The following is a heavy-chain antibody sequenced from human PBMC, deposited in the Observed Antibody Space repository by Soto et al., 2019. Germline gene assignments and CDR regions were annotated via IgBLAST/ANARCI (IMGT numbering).Heavy chain of an antibody. CDR3: ARHGAQEDSTPYDY. V-gene: IGHV4-39*01. CDR2: IYYSGST. Sequence: SETLSLTCTVSGGSISGSSYYWGWIRQPPGKGLEWIGSIYYSGSTYYNPSLKSRVTISVDTSKNQFSLKLSSVTAADTAVYYCARHGAQEDSTPYDYWGQGTLVTVSS. CDR1: GGSISGSSYY. J-gene: IGHJ4*02. D-gene: IGHD3-16*01.